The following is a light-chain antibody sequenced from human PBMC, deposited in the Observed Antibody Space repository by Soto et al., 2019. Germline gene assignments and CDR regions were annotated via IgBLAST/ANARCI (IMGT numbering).Light chain of an antibody. CDR2: DVS. Sequence: QSVLTQPASVSGSPGQSITISCTGTSSDVGGYNYVSWYQQHPGKAPKLMIYDVSNRPSGVSTRFSGSKLGNTASLTISGLQAEDEADYYCSSYTSSSTWVFGGGTKVTVL. J-gene: IGLJ3*02. CDR1: SSDVGGYNY. CDR3: SSYTSSSTWV. V-gene: IGLV2-14*01.